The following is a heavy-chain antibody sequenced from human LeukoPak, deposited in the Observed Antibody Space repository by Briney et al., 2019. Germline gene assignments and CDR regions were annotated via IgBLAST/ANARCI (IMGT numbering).Heavy chain of an antibody. Sequence: GGSLRLSCAASGFTFNNYWMHWVRQVPGKGLVWVSRIYSDGSSPNYADSVKGRFTISRDNAKNTLYLQMNSLRAEDTAVYYCARVLVGAQRGLGYWGQGTLVTVSS. CDR3: ARVLVGAQRGLGY. CDR1: GFTFNNYW. V-gene: IGHV3-74*01. CDR2: IYSDGSSP. D-gene: IGHD1-26*01. J-gene: IGHJ4*02.